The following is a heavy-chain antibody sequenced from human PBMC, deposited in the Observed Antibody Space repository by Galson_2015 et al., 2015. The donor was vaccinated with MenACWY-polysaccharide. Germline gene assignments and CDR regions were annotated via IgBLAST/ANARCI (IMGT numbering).Heavy chain of an antibody. J-gene: IGHJ4*02. CDR3: ARVSMPTYFDY. D-gene: IGHD2-2*01. Sequence: SLRLSCAASGSTFSSYWMGWVRQPPGKGLEWVANIRQDGNEKYYLDSVKGRFTISRDNAKSSLYLQMNSLRAEDTAVYYCARVSMPTYFDYWGQGTLVTVSS. V-gene: IGHV3-7*01. CDR1: GSTFSSYW. CDR2: IRQDGNEK.